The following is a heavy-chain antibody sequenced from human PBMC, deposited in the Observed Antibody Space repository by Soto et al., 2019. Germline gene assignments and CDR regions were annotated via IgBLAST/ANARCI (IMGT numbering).Heavy chain of an antibody. CDR1: GFKFWNYA. CDR3: AIDLIVVGIADP. CDR2: ICADGRQQ. J-gene: IGHJ5*02. D-gene: IGHD3-22*01. Sequence: QVQLVESGGGVVQPGVSLTLSCTTSGFKFWNYAMHWVRQAPGKGLVWVSVICADGRQQYYEDSVKVRFTISRGNAGNTLYLQMNSLRVCDSAVYCCAIDLIVVGIADPWGQGILVTV. V-gene: IGHV3-33*01.